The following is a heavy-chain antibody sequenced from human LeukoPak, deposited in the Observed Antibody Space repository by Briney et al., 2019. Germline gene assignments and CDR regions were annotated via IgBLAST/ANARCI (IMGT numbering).Heavy chain of an antibody. J-gene: IGHJ4*02. V-gene: IGHV3-23*01. CDR1: GFTFSSYA. CDR2: ISGSGGST. CDR3: AKGQARRSSGWVFDY. D-gene: IGHD6-19*01. Sequence: TGGSLRLSCAASGFTFSSYAMSWVRQAPGKGLEWVSAISGSGGSTYYADSVKGRFTISRDNSKNTLYLQMSSLRAEDTAVYYCAKGQARRSSGWVFDYWGQGTLVTVSS.